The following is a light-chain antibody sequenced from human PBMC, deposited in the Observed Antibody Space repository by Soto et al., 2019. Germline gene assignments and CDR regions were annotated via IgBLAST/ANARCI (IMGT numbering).Light chain of an antibody. CDR1: NSDVGGYNY. J-gene: IGLJ1*01. Sequence: QSVLTQPASVSGSPGQSITISCTGTNSDVGGYNYVSWYQQHPGKAPKLMIYDVSNRPSGVSNRFSGSKSGNTASLTISGLQADDEADYYCSSYTSTSIYVFRAGTKVPVL. CDR2: DVS. CDR3: SSYTSTSIYV. V-gene: IGLV2-14*01.